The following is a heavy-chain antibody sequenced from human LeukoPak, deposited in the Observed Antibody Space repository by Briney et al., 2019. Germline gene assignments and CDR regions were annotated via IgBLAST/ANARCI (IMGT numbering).Heavy chain of an antibody. CDR2: IYHSGST. J-gene: IGHJ6*02. D-gene: IGHD6-13*01. Sequence: SETPSLTCAVSGGSISSSNWWSWVRQPPGKGLEWIGEIYHSGSTNYNPSLKSRVTISVDKSKNQFSLKLSSVTAADTAVYYCARDEKQQLVPYYGMDVWGQGTTVTVSS. V-gene: IGHV4-4*02. CDR3: ARDEKQQLVPYYGMDV. CDR1: GGSISSSNW.